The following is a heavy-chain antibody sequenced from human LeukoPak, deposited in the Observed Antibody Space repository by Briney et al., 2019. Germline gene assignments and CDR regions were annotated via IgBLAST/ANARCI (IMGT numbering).Heavy chain of an antibody. CDR3: ARGSSSWYSYNWFDP. J-gene: IGHJ5*02. CDR1: GYTFTGYY. CDR2: INPNSGGT. Sequence: GASVKVSCKASGYTFTGYYMHWVRQAPGQGLEWMGWINPNSGGTNYAQKFQGRVTMTRDTSISTAYMELSRLRSDDTAVYYCARGSSSWYSYNWFDPWGQGTLVTVSS. D-gene: IGHD6-13*01. V-gene: IGHV1-2*02.